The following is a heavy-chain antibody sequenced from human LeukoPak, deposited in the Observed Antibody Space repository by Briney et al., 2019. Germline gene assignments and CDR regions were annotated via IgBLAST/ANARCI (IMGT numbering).Heavy chain of an antibody. CDR1: GDSVSNGNYY. Sequence: SETLSLTCTVSGDSVSNGNYYWSWLRQPPGKALEWIGYIYYSGSTYYNPSLEGRVTISVDTSKNQFSVKLRSVTAADTAVYYCARSQNYYGSGDYWSQGTLVTVSS. J-gene: IGHJ4*02. CDR2: IYYSGST. CDR3: ARSQNYYGSGDY. V-gene: IGHV4-61*01. D-gene: IGHD3-10*01.